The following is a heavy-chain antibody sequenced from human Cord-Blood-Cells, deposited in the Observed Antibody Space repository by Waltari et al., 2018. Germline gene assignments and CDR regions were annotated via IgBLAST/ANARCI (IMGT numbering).Heavy chain of an antibody. J-gene: IGHJ5*02. CDR1: GFSFTCYW. CDR2: SLRGEPET. V-gene: IGHV5-51*01. Sequence: EVQLVQSGAEVKKPGESLKISCKGSGFSFTCYWIGWVRQIPGQGLEWMGNSLRGEPETSDSRAFQAKVTSSADRSISTAYLQWSSLKASDTAMYYWARTRCSSTRCYGYNWFAPWGQGTLVPVSS. CDR3: ARTRCSSTRCYGYNWFAP. D-gene: IGHD2-2*01.